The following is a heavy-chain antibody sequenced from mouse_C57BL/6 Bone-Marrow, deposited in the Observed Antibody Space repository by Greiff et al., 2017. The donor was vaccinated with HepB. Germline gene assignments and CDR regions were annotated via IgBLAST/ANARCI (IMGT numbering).Heavy chain of an antibody. D-gene: IGHD1-1*01. J-gene: IGHJ2*01. Sequence: VQLQQSGAELVRPGASVKLSCTASGFNIKDYYMHWVKQRPEQGLEWIGRIDPEDGDTEYAPKFQGKATMTADTSSNTAYLQLSSLTSEDTAVCYCTTRGLLRFLFDYWGQGTTLTVSS. CDR1: GFNIKDYY. V-gene: IGHV14-1*01. CDR2: IDPEDGDT. CDR3: TTRGLLRFLFDY.